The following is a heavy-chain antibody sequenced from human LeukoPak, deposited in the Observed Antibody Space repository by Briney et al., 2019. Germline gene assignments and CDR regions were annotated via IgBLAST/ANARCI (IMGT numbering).Heavy chain of an antibody. CDR3: AHRPKYGSSNFFTFDY. CDR1: GFSLTTRGVG. V-gene: IGHV2-5*02. D-gene: IGHD3-10*01. CDR2: IYWDDDK. J-gene: IGHJ4*02. Sequence: SGPTLVKPTQTLTLTCTFSGFSLTTRGVGVGWIRQPPGKALEWLALIYWDDDKRYSPSLKSRLSITKDTSKNQVVLTMTNMDPVDTATYYCAHRPKYGSSNFFTFDYWGQGTLVTVSS.